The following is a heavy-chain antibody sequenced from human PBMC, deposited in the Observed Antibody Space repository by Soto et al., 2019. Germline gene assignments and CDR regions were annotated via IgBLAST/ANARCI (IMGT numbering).Heavy chain of an antibody. CDR3: VRAPYRNYAIGFDP. CDR1: GFTFSDCY. Sequence: QVQLVESGGGVVKPGGSLRLSGAAAGFTFSDCYMSLIRQAPGKGLECMSSITSRGSYTNYAYSVKGRFPISRDHAKNSLYLQLNGLRAGDTAVYYCVRAPYRNYAIGFDPWGQGPLVTVSS. CDR2: ITSRGSYT. D-gene: IGHD4-4*01. J-gene: IGHJ5*02. V-gene: IGHV3-11*06.